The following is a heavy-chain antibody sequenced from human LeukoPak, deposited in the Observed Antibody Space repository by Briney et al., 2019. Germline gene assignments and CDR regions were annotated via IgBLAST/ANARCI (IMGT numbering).Heavy chain of an antibody. V-gene: IGHV1-69*05. CDR3: ARDGDCSSTSCYARWFDP. CDR2: IIPIFGTA. CDR1: GGTFSNYA. Sequence: SVKVSCKASGGTFSNYAISWVRQAPGQGLEWMGGIIPIFGTANYAQKFQGRVTITTDESTSTAYMELSSLRSEDTAVYYCARDGDCSSTSCYARWFDPWGQGTLVTVSS. J-gene: IGHJ5*02. D-gene: IGHD2-2*01.